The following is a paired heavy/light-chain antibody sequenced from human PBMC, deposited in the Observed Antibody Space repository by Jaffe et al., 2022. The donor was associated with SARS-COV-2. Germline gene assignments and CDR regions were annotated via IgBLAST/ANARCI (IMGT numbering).Heavy chain of an antibody. V-gene: IGHV1-46*01. D-gene: IGHD5-12*01. CDR3: ARDVVMATTAAGF. CDR2: INPSGGSP. J-gene: IGHJ4*02. Sequence: QVQLVQSGAEVRKPGASVKVSCKASGYTFTKYYIQWVRQAPGQGLEWVGIINPSGGSPNYAQKFQGRVIMTRDTSTSTVYMELSSLRSEDTAVYYCARDVVMATTAAGFWGQGTLVTVSS. CDR1: GYTFTKYY.
Light chain of an antibody. Sequence: EIVMTQSPVTLSVSPGERVTLSCRASQSVSSNLAWYQQKPGLAPRLLIFGASTRVTDIPARFSGSGSGTEFTLTISSLQSEDFAVYYCQQYNDWPLYTFGQGTKLEIK. V-gene: IGKV3-15*01. CDR2: GAS. J-gene: IGKJ2*01. CDR1: QSVSSN. CDR3: QQYNDWPLYT.